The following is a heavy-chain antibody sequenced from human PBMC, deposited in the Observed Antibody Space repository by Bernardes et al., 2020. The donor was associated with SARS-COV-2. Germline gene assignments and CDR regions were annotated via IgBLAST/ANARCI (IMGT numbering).Heavy chain of an antibody. V-gene: IGHV1-2*06. CDR2: INPNSGGT. CDR1: GYTFTGYY. CDR3: ARGSGYYDFWSGYLDNSETFDY. J-gene: IGHJ4*02. D-gene: IGHD3-3*01. Sequence: ASVKVSCKASGYTFTGYYMHWVRQAPGQGLEWMGRINPNSGGTNYAQKFQGRVTMTRDTSISTAYMELSRLRSDDTAVYYCARGSGYYDFWSGYLDNSETFDYWGQGTLVTVSS.